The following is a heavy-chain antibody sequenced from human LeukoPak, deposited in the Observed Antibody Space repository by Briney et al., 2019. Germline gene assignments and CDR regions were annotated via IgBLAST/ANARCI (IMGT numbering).Heavy chain of an antibody. Sequence: SVKVSCKASGGTFGSHAISWVRQAPGQGLEWMGRIIPIFGIANYAQKFQGRVTITADKSTSTAYMELSSLRSEDTAVYYCAREGEVGATRSYWFDPWGQGTLVTVSS. V-gene: IGHV1-69*04. J-gene: IGHJ5*02. CDR3: AREGEVGATRSYWFDP. CDR2: IIPIFGIA. D-gene: IGHD1-26*01. CDR1: GGTFGSHA.